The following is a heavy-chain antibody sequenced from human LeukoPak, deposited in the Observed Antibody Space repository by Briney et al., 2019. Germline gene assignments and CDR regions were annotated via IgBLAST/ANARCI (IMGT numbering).Heavy chain of an antibody. Sequence: GGSLRLSCVASGFTFSPWWMTWVRQAPGKGLEWVANIKHDEGEKYYVDSVKGRFSISRDNAKSSLYLQMNSLRAEDTAVYYCARGGYSSSWYWMYWGQGTLVTVSS. CDR3: ARGGYSSSWYWMY. D-gene: IGHD6-13*01. J-gene: IGHJ4*02. CDR2: IKHDEGEK. V-gene: IGHV3-7*01. CDR1: GFTFSPWW.